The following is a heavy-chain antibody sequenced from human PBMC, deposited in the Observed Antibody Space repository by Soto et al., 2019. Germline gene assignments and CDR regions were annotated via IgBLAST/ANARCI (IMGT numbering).Heavy chain of an antibody. J-gene: IGHJ5*02. V-gene: IGHV1-18*01. D-gene: IGHD2-15*01. CDR1: GYTFTSYG. CDR2: ISAYNGNT. Sequence: ASVKVSCKASGYTFTSYGISWVRQAPGQGLEWMGWISAYNGNTNYAQKLQGRVTMTTDTSTSTAYMELRSLRSDDTAVYYCARDCSGGSCYGWFDPWGQGTLVTVS. CDR3: ARDCSGGSCYGWFDP.